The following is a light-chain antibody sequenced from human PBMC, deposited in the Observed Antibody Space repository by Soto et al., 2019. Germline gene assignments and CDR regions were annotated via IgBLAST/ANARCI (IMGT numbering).Light chain of an antibody. CDR1: QSVTNDY. CDR3: QQYGSSRWT. J-gene: IGKJ1*01. V-gene: IGKV3-20*01. Sequence: EIVLTQSPGTLSLSPGERATLSCRASQSVTNDYLAWYQQKPGQAPRLLIYGASSRATGIPDRFSGSGSGTDFTLTISRLEPEDCAVYYCQQYGSSRWTFGQGTKVEIK. CDR2: GAS.